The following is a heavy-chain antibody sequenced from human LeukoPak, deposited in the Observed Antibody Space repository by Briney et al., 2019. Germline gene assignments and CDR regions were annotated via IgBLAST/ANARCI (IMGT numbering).Heavy chain of an antibody. J-gene: IGHJ4*02. Sequence: GGSLRLSCATSGFTFSTFGMHWVRQGPGKGLVWVSRINSDGSSTSYADSVKGRFTIARDNSKNTLYLQMNSLRAEDTAVYYCAKDRDVWGSLLDYWGQGTLVSVSS. CDR2: INSDGSST. CDR3: AKDRDVWGSLLDY. CDR1: GFTFSTFG. D-gene: IGHD3-16*01. V-gene: IGHV3-74*01.